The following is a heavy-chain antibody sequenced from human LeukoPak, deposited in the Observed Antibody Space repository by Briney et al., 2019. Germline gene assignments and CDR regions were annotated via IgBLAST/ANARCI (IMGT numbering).Heavy chain of an antibody. V-gene: IGHV3-33*01. D-gene: IGHD2-21*01. CDR3: ARDVWRRAFYYAMDA. J-gene: IGHJ6*02. CDR2: IWYDGTNI. CDR1: GLILSSYG. Sequence: GTSLRLSCAASGLILSSYGIHWVRQAPGKGLEWVAVIWYDGTNIYYGDSVKGRFSISRDNAKNTLYLEMNSLRTDDTALYFCARDVWRRAFYYAMDAWGLGTTVAVSS.